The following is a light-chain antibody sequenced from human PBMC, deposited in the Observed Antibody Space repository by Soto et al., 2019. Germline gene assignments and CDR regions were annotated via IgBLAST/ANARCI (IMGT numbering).Light chain of an antibody. CDR3: QQSYSTPPT. V-gene: IGKV1-39*01. CDR2: AAS. CDR1: QSIGTY. J-gene: IGKJ1*01. Sequence: DSQMTQSPSSLSASVGDRVTITCRASQSIGTYLNWYLQEPGKAPKLLLYAASSLQSGVPSRFSGSGSGTDLPLTIKTLQLDDFATYYCQQSYSTPPTFGQGTKVEIK.